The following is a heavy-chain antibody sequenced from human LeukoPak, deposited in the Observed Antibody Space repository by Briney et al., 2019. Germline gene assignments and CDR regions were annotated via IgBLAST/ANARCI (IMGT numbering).Heavy chain of an antibody. CDR1: GFTFSDYY. CDR3: ARDWANYYDSSGYYDY. J-gene: IGHJ4*02. V-gene: IGHV3-11*01. D-gene: IGHD3-22*01. Sequence: GGSLRLCCAASGFTFSDYYMSWIRQAPGKGLEWVSYISSSGSTIYYADSVKGRFTISRDNAKNSLYLQMNSLRAEDTAVYYCARDWANYYDSSGYYDYWGQGTLVTVSS. CDR2: ISSSGSTI.